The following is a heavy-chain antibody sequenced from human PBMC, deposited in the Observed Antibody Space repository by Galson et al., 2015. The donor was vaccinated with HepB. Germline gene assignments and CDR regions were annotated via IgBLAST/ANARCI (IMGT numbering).Heavy chain of an antibody. CDR2: ISSSSSTI. V-gene: IGHV3-48*01. CDR1: GFTFSSYS. Sequence: SLRLSCAASGFTFSSYSMNWVRQAPGKGLEWVSYISSSSSTIYYADSVKGRFTISRDNAKNSLYLQMNSLRAEDTAVYYCARRRGYDYIWGVWAGAFDIWGQGTMVTVSS. CDR3: ARRRGYDYIWGVWAGAFDI. J-gene: IGHJ3*02. D-gene: IGHD3-16*01.